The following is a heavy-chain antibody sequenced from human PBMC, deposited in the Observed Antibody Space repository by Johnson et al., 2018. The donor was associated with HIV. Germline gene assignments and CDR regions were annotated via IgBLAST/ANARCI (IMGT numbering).Heavy chain of an antibody. Sequence: QVQLLESGGGVVQPGRSLRLSCAASGLSVSSYYMSWVRQAPGKGLEWVSYISSSGSTIYYADSVKGRFTISRDNAKNSLYLQMNSLRVEDTAVYYCARPSSIASLYDEFDIWGQGTMVTVS. CDR2: ISSSGSTI. D-gene: IGHD6-6*01. CDR3: ARPSSIASLYDEFDI. CDR1: GLSVSSYY. V-gene: IGHV3-11*04. J-gene: IGHJ3*02.